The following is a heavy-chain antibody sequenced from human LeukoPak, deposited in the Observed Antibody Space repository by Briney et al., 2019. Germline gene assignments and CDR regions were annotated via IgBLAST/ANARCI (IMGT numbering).Heavy chain of an antibody. CDR2: ISGSGGST. J-gene: IGHJ6*04. V-gene: IGHV3-23*01. CDR3: AELGITMIGGV. Sequence: GGSLRLSCAASGFTFSSYGMSWVRQAPGKGLEWVSAISGSGGSTYYADSVKGRFTISRDNAKKSLYLQMNSLRAEDTAVYYCAELGITMIGGVWGKGTTVTISS. CDR1: GFTFSSYG. D-gene: IGHD3-10*02.